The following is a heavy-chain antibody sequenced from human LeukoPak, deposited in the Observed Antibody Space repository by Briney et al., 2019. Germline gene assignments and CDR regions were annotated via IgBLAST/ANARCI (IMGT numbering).Heavy chain of an antibody. CDR3: ARGRGTTSSNFDY. CDR1: GYTFTGYY. CDR2: INPNNGGT. V-gene: IGHV1-2*02. D-gene: IGHD2-2*01. Sequence: ASVKVSCKASGYTFTGYYMHWVRQAPGQGLEWMGWINPNNGGTNYAQKFQGRVTMTRDTSISTAYMELSRLTSDDTDVYYCARGRGTTSSNFDYWGQGTLVTVSS. J-gene: IGHJ4*02.